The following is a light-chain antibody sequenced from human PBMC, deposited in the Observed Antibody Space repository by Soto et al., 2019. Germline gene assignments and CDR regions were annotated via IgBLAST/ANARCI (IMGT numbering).Light chain of an antibody. J-gene: IGLJ2*01. CDR2: DVN. V-gene: IGLV2-14*03. CDR1: SSDVGGYNY. Sequence: QSALTQPASVSGSPGQSITISCTGTSSDVGGYNYVSWYQLHPGKAPKLMIYDVNNRPSGVSNRFSGSKSGNTASLTISGLQAEDEADYYCSSYTTSATLIFGGGTQLTVL. CDR3: SSYTTSATLI.